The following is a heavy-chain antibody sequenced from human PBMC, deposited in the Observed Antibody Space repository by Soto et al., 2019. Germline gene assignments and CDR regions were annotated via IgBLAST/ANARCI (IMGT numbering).Heavy chain of an antibody. Sequence: SETLSLTCTVSGGSISSGDYYWSWIRQPPGKGLEWIGYIYYSGSTYYNPSLKSRATISVDTSKNQFSLKLSSVTAADTAVYYCALMRVNWFDPWGQGTLATVSS. CDR3: ALMRVNWFDP. V-gene: IGHV4-30-4*01. J-gene: IGHJ5*02. CDR1: GGSISSGDYY. CDR2: IYYSGST.